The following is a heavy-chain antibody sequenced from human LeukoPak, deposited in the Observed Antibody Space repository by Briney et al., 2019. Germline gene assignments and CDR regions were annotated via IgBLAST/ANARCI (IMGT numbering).Heavy chain of an antibody. CDR3: ARAKGCSSTSCYYYYSYYGMDV. J-gene: IGHJ6*02. V-gene: IGHV4-34*01. Sequence: SETLSLTCAVYGGSFSGYYWSWIRQPPGKGLEWIGEINHSGSTNYNPSLKSRVTISVDTSKNQFSLTLSSVTAADTAVYYCARAKGCSSTSCYYYYSYYGMDVWGQGTTVTVSS. D-gene: IGHD2-2*01. CDR1: GGSFSGYY. CDR2: INHSGST.